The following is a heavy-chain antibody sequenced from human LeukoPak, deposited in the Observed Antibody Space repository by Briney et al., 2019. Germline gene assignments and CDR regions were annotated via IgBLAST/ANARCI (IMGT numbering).Heavy chain of an antibody. CDR3: AAGYGDYVYNWFDP. J-gene: IGHJ5*02. V-gene: IGHV4-30-4*08. CDR2: IYYSGST. Sequence: SETLSLTCTVSGGSISSGDYYWSWIRQPPGKGLEWIGYIYYSGSTYYNPSFKSRVTISVDTSKNQFSLKLSSVTAADTAVYYCAAGYGDYVYNWFDPWGQGTLVTVSS. D-gene: IGHD4-17*01. CDR1: GGSISSGDYY.